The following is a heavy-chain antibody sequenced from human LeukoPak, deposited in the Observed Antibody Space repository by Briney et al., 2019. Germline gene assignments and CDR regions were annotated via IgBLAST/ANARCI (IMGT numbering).Heavy chain of an antibody. CDR3: ATVGPGYRYARGAFDI. CDR2: FDPEDGET. D-gene: IGHD5-18*01. Sequence: GASVKVSCKVSGYTLTELSMHWVRQAPGKGLEWMGGFDPEDGETIYAQKFQGRVTMTEDTSTDTAYMELSSLRSEDTAVYYCATVGPGYRYARGAFDIWGQGTMVTVSS. CDR1: GYTLTELS. V-gene: IGHV1-24*01. J-gene: IGHJ3*02.